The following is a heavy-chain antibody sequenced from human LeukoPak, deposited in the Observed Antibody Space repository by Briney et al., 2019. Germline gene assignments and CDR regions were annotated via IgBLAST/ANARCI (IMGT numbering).Heavy chain of an antibody. CDR2: ISSSSSYI. V-gene: IGHV3-21*04. J-gene: IGHJ4*02. Sequence: PGGSLRLSCAASGFTFSSYSMNWVRQAPGKGLEWVSSISSSSSYIYYADSVKGRFTISRDNAKNSLYLQMNSLRAEDTAVYYCAKVYLYDSSGYYTSPHSHFDYWGQGTLVTVSS. CDR3: AKVYLYDSSGYYTSPHSHFDY. D-gene: IGHD3-22*01. CDR1: GFTFSSYS.